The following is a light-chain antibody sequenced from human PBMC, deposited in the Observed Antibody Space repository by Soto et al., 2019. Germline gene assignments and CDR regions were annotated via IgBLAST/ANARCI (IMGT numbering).Light chain of an antibody. J-gene: IGKJ3*01. V-gene: IGKV1-33*01. CDR2: DAS. Sequence: DIQMTQSPSSLSASVGDRVTITCQASQDISNYLNWYQQKPGKAPKLLIYDASNLETGVPSRFSGSGYGTYFTCTISSMQPEDIATYYCQQSGTFGPGTKVAIK. CDR1: QDISNY. CDR3: QQSGT.